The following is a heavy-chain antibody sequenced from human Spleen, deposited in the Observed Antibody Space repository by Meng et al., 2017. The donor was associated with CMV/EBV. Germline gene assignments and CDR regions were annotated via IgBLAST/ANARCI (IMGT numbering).Heavy chain of an antibody. CDR2: ISGSNNV. Sequence: GESLKISCAASGITFSSYSLNWVRQAPGKGLEWVSSISGSNNVYYADSVKGRFTISRDNSKNTLYLQMNSLRAEDTAVYYCARVPTIFGVVNDIVDYWGQGTLVTVSS. CDR1: GITFSSYS. D-gene: IGHD3-3*01. J-gene: IGHJ4*02. CDR3: ARVPTIFGVVNDIVDY. V-gene: IGHV3-21*04.